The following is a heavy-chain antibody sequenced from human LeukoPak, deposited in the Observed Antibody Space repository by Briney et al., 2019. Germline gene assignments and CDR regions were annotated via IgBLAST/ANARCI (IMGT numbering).Heavy chain of an antibody. D-gene: IGHD3-22*01. CDR1: GGSFSGFY. Sequence: SETLSLTCAVYGGSFSGFYWSWIRQPPGKGLEWIGEITHSGSTNYNPSLKSRVTISVDTSKSQFSLKLSSVTAADTAVYFCARGPYSYDSSGAFDIWGQGTMVTVSS. V-gene: IGHV4-34*01. CDR3: ARGPYSYDSSGAFDI. J-gene: IGHJ3*02. CDR2: ITHSGST.